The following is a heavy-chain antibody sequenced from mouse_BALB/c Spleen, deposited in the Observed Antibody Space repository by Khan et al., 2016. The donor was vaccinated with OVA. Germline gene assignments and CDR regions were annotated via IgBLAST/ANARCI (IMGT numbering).Heavy chain of an antibody. J-gene: IGHJ3*01. D-gene: IGHD2-14*01. V-gene: IGHV1-77*01. Sequence: QVQLQQSGPELVRPGASVKMSCKASGYTFTDYIIHWVKQTTGQGLEWIGDISPGSGSTYYNEKFKGKATLTADKSSNTAYMQLSSLTSEDSAVYFCARGGYSVFAYWGQGTLVTVYA. CDR3: ARGGYSVFAY. CDR2: ISPGSGST. CDR1: GYTFTDYI.